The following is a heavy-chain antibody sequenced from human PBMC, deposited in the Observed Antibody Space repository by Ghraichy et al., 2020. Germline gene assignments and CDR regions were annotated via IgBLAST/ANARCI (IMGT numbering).Heavy chain of an antibody. J-gene: IGHJ3*02. CDR3: ARSNRFGGNSLDI. CDR2: VYYTGAS. Sequence: SETLSLTCAVSGVSMENYWGWIRQPPGKGLEWIGYVYYTGASYSSHSLQSRVTISVDMSKNLFSLELRSVTAADTAVYFCARSNRFGGNSLDIWSQGTMVTVSS. V-gene: IGHV4-59*01. CDR1: GVSMENY. D-gene: IGHD3-3*01.